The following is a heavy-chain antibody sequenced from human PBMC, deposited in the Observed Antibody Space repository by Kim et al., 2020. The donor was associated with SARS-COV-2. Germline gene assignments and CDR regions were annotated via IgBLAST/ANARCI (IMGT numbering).Heavy chain of an antibody. CDR2: I. D-gene: IGHD1-26*01. V-gene: IGHV3-21*01. CDR3: ARVGATLPVDY. Sequence: IYYADSVKGRFTISRDNAKNSLHLQMNSLRAEDTAVYYCARVGATLPVDYWGQGTLVTVSS. J-gene: IGHJ4*02.